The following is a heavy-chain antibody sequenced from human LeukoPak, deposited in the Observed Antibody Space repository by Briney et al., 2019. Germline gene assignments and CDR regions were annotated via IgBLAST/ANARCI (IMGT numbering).Heavy chain of an antibody. CDR2: ISAYNGNT. J-gene: IGHJ6*02. V-gene: IGHV1-18*01. CDR3: ARGRDIQLWSYGMDV. D-gene: IGHD5-18*01. CDR1: GYTLTSYG. Sequence: ASVKVSCKASGYTLTSYGLCWVREAPGQGLEWMGWISAYNGNTNYAQKLQGRVTMTTDTSTSTAYMELRSLRSDDTAVYYCARGRDIQLWSYGMDVWGQGTTVTVSS.